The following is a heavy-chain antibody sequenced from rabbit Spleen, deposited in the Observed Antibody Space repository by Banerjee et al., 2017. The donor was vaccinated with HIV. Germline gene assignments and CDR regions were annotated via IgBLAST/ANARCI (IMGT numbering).Heavy chain of an antibody. D-gene: IGHD1-1*01. CDR3: ARDTSSSFSSYGMDL. V-gene: IGHV1S40*01. J-gene: IGHJ6*01. CDR2: IYAGSSGFT. CDR1: GFSSSSGYY. Sequence: QSLEESGGDLVKPGASLTLTCTASGFSSSSGYYLFWVRQAPGKGLEWIACIYAGSSGFTYFASWAKGRFTISKTSSTTVTLQMTSLTAADTATYFCARDTSSSFSSYGMDLWGPGTLVTVS.